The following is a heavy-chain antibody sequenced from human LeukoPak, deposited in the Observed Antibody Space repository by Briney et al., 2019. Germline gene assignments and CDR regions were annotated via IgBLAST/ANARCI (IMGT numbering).Heavy chain of an antibody. CDR3: ARDYDGIDAFDI. J-gene: IGHJ3*02. V-gene: IGHV3-66*01. CDR1: GFTVSSNY. CDR2: IYSGGKT. Sequence: GGSLRLSCAASGFTVSSNYMNWVRQAPGKGLEWVSVIYSGGKTYYADSAKGRFTISRDNSKNTLYLQMNSLRAEDTAVYYCARDYDGIDAFDIWGQGTMVTVSS. D-gene: IGHD3-3*01.